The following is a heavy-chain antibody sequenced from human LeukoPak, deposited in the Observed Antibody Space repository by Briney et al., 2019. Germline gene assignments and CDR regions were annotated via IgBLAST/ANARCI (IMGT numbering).Heavy chain of an antibody. CDR3: ARGGDYGDYFVY. J-gene: IGHJ4*02. CDR2: IYHSGSA. Sequence: SETLSLTCSVFGWSLSRGGYYWNWIRQQPGQGLEWLGYIYHSGSARYNPSFKSRLNMSVDLSRNQFSLNLSSVTAADTAVYYCARGGDYGDYFVYWGQGTLVSVSS. D-gene: IGHD4-17*01. CDR1: GWSLSRGGYY. V-gene: IGHV4-31*03.